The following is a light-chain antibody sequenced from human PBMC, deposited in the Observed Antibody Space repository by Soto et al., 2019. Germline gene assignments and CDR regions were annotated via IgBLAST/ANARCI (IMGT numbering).Light chain of an antibody. CDR3: QQYGYWPPRAFGA. V-gene: IGKV3-15*01. CDR2: SAA. Sequence: EIVMTQSPATLSVSPGERATLSCRASQSISSNLAWYQQRPGQAPRLLIYSAATRATDIPARFSGSGSGTEFTLTISSLQSEDFAVYYCQQYGYWPPRAFGAFGQGTKLEIK. CDR1: QSISSN. J-gene: IGKJ2*01.